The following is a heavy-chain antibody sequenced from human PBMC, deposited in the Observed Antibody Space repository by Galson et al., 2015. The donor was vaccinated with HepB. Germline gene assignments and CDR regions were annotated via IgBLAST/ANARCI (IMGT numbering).Heavy chain of an antibody. CDR3: AREPRYYYGSGAFDY. CDR2: IWYDGSNK. Sequence: SLRLSCAASGFTFSSYGMHWVRQAPGKGPEWVAVIWYDGSNKYYADSVKGRFTISRDNSKNTLYLQMNSLRAEDTAVYYCAREPRYYYGSGAFDYWGQGTLVTVSS. J-gene: IGHJ4*02. CDR1: GFTFSSYG. V-gene: IGHV3-33*01. D-gene: IGHD3-10*01.